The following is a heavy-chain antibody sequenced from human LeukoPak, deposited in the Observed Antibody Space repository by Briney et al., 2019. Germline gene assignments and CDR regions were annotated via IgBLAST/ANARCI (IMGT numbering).Heavy chain of an antibody. J-gene: IGHJ4*02. D-gene: IGHD3-22*01. V-gene: IGHV4-61*02. Sequence: SETLSLTCTVSGGSISSGSYYWSWIRQPAGKGLEWIGRIYTSGSTDYNPSLKSRVTISIDTSKNQFSLKLSSVTAADTAVYYCAGSSGYYLSTPNYFDYWGQGTLVTVSS. CDR1: GGSISSGSYY. CDR3: AGSSGYYLSTPNYFDY. CDR2: IYTSGST.